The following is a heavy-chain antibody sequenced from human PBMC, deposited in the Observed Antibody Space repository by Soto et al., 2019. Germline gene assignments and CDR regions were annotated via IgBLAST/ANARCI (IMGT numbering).Heavy chain of an antibody. D-gene: IGHD5-12*01. Sequence: RASVKVSCKASGGTFSSYAISWVRQAPGQGLEWMGGIIPIFGTANYAQKFQGRVTITADESTSTAYMELSSLRSEDTAVYYCARYSGYDMPHYYYYYGMDVWGQGTTVTVSS. CDR3: ARYSGYDMPHYYYYYGMDV. CDR2: IIPIFGTA. J-gene: IGHJ6*02. V-gene: IGHV1-69*13. CDR1: GGTFSSYA.